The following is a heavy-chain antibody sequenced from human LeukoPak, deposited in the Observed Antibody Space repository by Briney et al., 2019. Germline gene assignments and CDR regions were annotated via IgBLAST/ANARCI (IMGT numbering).Heavy chain of an antibody. Sequence: ASVKVSCKASGGTFSSYAISWVRQATGQGLEWMGWMNPNSGNTGYAQKFQGRVTMTRNTSISTAYMELSSLRSEDTAVYYCARRLRAAADTGDYWGQGTLVTVSS. CDR2: MNPNSGNT. CDR1: GGTFSSYA. V-gene: IGHV1-8*02. J-gene: IGHJ4*02. CDR3: ARRLRAAADTGDY. D-gene: IGHD6-13*01.